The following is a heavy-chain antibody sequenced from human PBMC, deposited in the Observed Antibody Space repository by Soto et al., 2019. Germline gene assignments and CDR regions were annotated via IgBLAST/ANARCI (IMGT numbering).Heavy chain of an antibody. V-gene: IGHV3-7*01. Sequence: GGSLRLSCAASAYNFSRYWMGWVRQAPGKGPEWVANKKQDGSDRSNVDTVTGRISISRDNAKNSVYLQMNSLRAEDTAIYYCVRSRGLAARLYDYWGPGTLVTVSS. CDR1: AYNFSRYW. CDR3: VRSRGLAARLYDY. D-gene: IGHD6-13*01. CDR2: KKQDGSDR. J-gene: IGHJ4*02.